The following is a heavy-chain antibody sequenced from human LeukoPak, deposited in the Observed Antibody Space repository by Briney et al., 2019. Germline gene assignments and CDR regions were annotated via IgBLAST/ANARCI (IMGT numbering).Heavy chain of an antibody. V-gene: IGHV4-38-2*02. J-gene: IGHJ5*02. CDR2: IYHSGST. D-gene: IGHD1-14*01. CDR3: TRAPRKAWFDP. CDR1: GYSISSGYY. Sequence: SETLSLTCTVSGYSISSGYYWAWIRQPPGKGLEWIGSIYHSGSTYYNPSLKSRVTMSVDTSRKQFSLRLTSVTAADTAVYYCTRAPRKAWFDPWGQGTLVTVSS.